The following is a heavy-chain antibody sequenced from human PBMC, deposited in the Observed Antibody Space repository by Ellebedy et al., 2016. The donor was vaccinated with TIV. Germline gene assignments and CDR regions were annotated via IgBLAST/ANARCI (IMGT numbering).Heavy chain of an antibody. CDR3: ARHEVPYCSSPECYSFDL. CDR2: FYPGDSDT. J-gene: IGHJ4*02. CDR1: GYTFTTYW. D-gene: IGHD2-2*01. Sequence: GESLKIPCKASGYTFTTYWFGRVRQMPGKGLEWMGIFYPGDSDTRYSPSFRGQVTISADKSISTVYLQWSSLKASDTAMYYCARHEVPYCSSPECYSFDLWGQGTLVTVSS. V-gene: IGHV5-51*01.